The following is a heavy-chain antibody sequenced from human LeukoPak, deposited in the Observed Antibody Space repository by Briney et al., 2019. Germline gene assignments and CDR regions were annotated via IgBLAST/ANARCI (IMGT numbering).Heavy chain of an antibody. CDR2: INPSGGST. J-gene: IGHJ4*02. CDR3: ARDLEVATIEAYYFDY. Sequence: ASVKVSCKASGYTFTSYYMLWVRQAPGQGLEWMGIINPSGGSTSYAQKFQGRVTMTRDTSTSTVYMELSSLRSEDTAVYYCARDLEVATIEAYYFDYWGQGTLVTVSS. CDR1: GYTFTSYY. V-gene: IGHV1-46*01. D-gene: IGHD5-12*01.